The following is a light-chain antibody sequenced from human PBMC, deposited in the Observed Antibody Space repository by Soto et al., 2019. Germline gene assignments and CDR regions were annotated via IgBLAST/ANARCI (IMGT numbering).Light chain of an antibody. Sequence: SYELTQPPSVSVAPGKTARITCGGNNIGSKSVHWYQQKPGQAPVLVIYYDNDRPSGIPERFSGSNSGNTATLTISRVEAGDEADYYCQVWDSSSDHDVFGTGTKLTVL. J-gene: IGLJ1*01. CDR3: QVWDSSSDHDV. CDR2: YDN. CDR1: NIGSKS. V-gene: IGLV3-21*04.